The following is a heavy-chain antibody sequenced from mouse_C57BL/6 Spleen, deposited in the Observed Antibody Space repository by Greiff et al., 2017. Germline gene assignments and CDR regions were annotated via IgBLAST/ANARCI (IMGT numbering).Heavy chain of an antibody. Sequence: EVKLVESGGGLVKPGGSLKLSCAASGFTFSSYTMSWVRQTPEKRLEWVATISGGGGNTYYPDSVKGRFTISRDNAKNTLYLQMSSLRSEDTALYYCARQGDYYGRGAMDYWGQGTSVTVSS. D-gene: IGHD1-1*01. CDR3: ARQGDYYGRGAMDY. CDR2: ISGGGGNT. V-gene: IGHV5-9*01. J-gene: IGHJ4*01. CDR1: GFTFSSYT.